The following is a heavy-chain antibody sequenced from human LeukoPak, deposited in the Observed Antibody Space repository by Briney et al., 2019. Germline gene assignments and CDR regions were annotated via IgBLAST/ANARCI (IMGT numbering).Heavy chain of an antibody. D-gene: IGHD5-12*01. CDR1: GFTFSSYE. CDR2: ISSSGSTI. J-gene: IGHJ6*02. V-gene: IGHV3-48*03. CDR3: ARQTSGYSGYDYLANYYYGMDV. Sequence: GGSLRLSCAASGFTFSSYEMNWVRQAPGKGLEWVSYISSSGSTIYYADSVKGRFTISRDNAKNSLYLQMNSLRAEDTAVYYCARQTSGYSGYDYLANYYYGMDVWGQGTTVTVSS.